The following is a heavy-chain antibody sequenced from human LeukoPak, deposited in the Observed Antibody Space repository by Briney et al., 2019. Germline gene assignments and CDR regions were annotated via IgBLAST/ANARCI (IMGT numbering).Heavy chain of an antibody. Sequence: PGGSLRLSCAASEFTSHDHDMHWVRQAPGKGLEWVSLISGDGGNKNYADSVKGRFTISRDNSENFLYLQMSSLRSEDTAFYYCAKRSGSPHNFDFWGQGTTVIVSS. D-gene: IGHD1-1*01. CDR3: AKRSGSPHNFDF. CDR2: ISGDGGNK. CDR1: EFTSHDHD. J-gene: IGHJ4*03. V-gene: IGHV3-43*02.